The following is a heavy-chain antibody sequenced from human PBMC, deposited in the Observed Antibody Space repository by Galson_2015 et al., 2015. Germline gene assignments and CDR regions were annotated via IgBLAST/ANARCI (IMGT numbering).Heavy chain of an antibody. CDR2: ISGSGLDWISSICGRGGAT. D-gene: IGHD3-16*01. CDR1: GFTFSRSA. V-gene: IGHV3-23*01. J-gene: IGHJ4*02. Sequence: SLRLSCAASGFTFSRSAMTWVRQAAGKGLEWVSSISGSGLDWISSICGRGGATYYADSVKGRFTISRDNSKNTLYLQVSSLRADDTALYNGLQGAGGTSLASGGQGTLVTAPS. CDR3: LQGAGGTSLAS.